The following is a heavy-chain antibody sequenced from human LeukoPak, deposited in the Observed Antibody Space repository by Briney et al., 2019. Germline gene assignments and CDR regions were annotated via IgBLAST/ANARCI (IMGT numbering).Heavy chain of an antibody. V-gene: IGHV4-39*02. J-gene: IGHJ4*02. D-gene: IGHD3-9*01. CDR1: GGSISSSSYY. Sequence: SETLSLTCTVSGGSISSSSYYWGRIRQPPGKGLEWIGNIYYSGSTYYNPSLKSRVTISVDTSKNQFSLRLSSVTAADTAVYYCARDLVGSHTGYSSGAWDYWGQGTLVTVSS. CDR2: IYYSGST. CDR3: ARDLVGSHTGYSSGAWDY.